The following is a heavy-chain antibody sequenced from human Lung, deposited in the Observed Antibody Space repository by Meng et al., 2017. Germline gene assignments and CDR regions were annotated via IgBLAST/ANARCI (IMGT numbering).Heavy chain of an antibody. CDR1: GFTFTDHW. Sequence: EGHVWESGGGLVPPGGSLRLSCAASGFTFTDHWMHWVRQGPGKGLVWVSRINRDGTKPTYADSVKGRFTISRDNAKNTLYLQMNNLRAEDTAFYYCTNDRLNHWGQGALVTVSS. J-gene: IGHJ1*01. D-gene: IGHD1-1*01. CDR3: TNDRLNH. CDR2: INRDGTKP. V-gene: IGHV3-74*01.